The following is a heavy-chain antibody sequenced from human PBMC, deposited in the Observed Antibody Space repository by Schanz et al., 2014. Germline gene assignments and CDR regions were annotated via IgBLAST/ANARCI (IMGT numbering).Heavy chain of an antibody. CDR2: KSTDGTKT. J-gene: IGHJ3*01. CDR3: TRDRGALINHNDALDL. CDR1: GFTFRGHA. Sequence: QVQLVESGGGVVQPGTSLRLSCAASGFTFRGHAMHWVRQAPGQGLEKVAVKSTDGTKTYYAASVRGRFTISRDNSKNTXXLQMNSLRSEDTAVYYCTRDRGALINHNDALDLWGQGTMVSVSS. D-gene: IGHD3-16*01. V-gene: IGHV3-30*04.